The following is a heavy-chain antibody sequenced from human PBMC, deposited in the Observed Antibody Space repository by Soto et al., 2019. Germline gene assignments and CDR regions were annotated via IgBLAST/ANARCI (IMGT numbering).Heavy chain of an antibody. D-gene: IGHD3-3*01. Sequence: SETLSLTCTVSGGSISSGGYYWSWIRQHPGKGLEWIGYIYYSGSTYYNPSLKSRVTISVDTSKNQFSLKLSSVTAADTAVYYCARGGVITIFGLVSGTWFDPWGQGTLVTVSS. CDR2: IYYSGST. V-gene: IGHV4-31*03. CDR3: ARGGVITIFGLVSGTWFDP. CDR1: GGSISSGGYY. J-gene: IGHJ5*02.